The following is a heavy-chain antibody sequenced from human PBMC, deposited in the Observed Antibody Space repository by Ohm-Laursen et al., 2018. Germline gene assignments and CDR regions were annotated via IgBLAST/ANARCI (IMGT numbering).Heavy chain of an antibody. CDR2: IYSGGTT. V-gene: IGHV3-53*01. J-gene: IGHJ6*02. CDR3: ARAPHIRYCSSTSCYPYGLMDV. Sequence: SLRLSCSASGFTVSSNYMSWVRQAPGKGLEWVSIIYSGGTTYYADSVKGRFTISRDNSNNTLYLQMNSLRVEDTAVYYCARAPHIRYCSSTSCYPYGLMDVWGQGTTVTVSS. CDR1: GFTVSSNY. D-gene: IGHD2-2*01.